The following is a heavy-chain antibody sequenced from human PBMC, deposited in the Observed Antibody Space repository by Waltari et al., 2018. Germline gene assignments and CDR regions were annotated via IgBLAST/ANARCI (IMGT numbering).Heavy chain of an antibody. D-gene: IGHD2-15*01. CDR2: IYYSDIT. Sequence: QLQLQESGPGLVKPSETLSLTCTVSGGSISSSSYYWGWIRQPPGKGLDSIGSIYYSDITCHNTTQMRRVTISVDTAKMRFTLKLSSVTAADTFVSFCASPQGVHGGNQACYAFDICGQVTMVTVSS. V-gene: IGHV4-39*01. CDR1: GGSISSSSYY. CDR3: ASPQGVHGGNQACYAFDI. J-gene: IGHJ3*02.